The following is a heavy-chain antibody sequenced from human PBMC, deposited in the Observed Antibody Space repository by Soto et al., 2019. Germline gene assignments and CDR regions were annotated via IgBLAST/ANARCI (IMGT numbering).Heavy chain of an antibody. V-gene: IGHV1-18*01. J-gene: IGHJ5*02. CDR3: ARDYGSGSYWFDP. CDR1: GYTFKTYG. Sequence: QVQLVQSGAEVKKPGASVKVSCKASGYTFKTYGISWVRQAPGQGLEWMGWISAYNGNTNYAQKLQGRVTMTTDTSTNTAYMELRSLTSDDTAVYYCARDYGSGSYWFDPWGQGTLVTVSS. CDR2: ISAYNGNT. D-gene: IGHD3-10*01.